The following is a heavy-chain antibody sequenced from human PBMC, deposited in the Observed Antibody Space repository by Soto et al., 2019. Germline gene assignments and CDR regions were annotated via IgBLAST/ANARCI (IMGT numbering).Heavy chain of an antibody. Sequence: LXLSFASSGLTFSSDWMSWVRQAPGKGLEWVANIKQDGSEKYYVDSVKGRFTISRDNAKNSPYLQMNSLRAEDTAVYYCARQLRFQETCFDYWGQGTPVTVSS. D-gene: IGHD3-3*01. CDR2: IKQDGSEK. CDR3: ARQLRFQETCFDY. CDR1: GLTFSSDW. V-gene: IGHV3-7*01. J-gene: IGHJ4*02.